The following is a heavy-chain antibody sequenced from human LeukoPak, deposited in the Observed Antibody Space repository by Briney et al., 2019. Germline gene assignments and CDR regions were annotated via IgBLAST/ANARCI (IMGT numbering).Heavy chain of an antibody. D-gene: IGHD6-13*01. Sequence: GSLRLSCAASGFTFSSYAMSWVRQPPGKGLEWIGYIYYSGSTNYNPSLKSRVTISVDTSKNQFSLKLSSVTAADTAVYYCARLAAAGYFDYWGQGTLVTVSS. J-gene: IGHJ4*02. V-gene: IGHV4-59*01. CDR1: GFTFSSYA. CDR2: IYYSGST. CDR3: ARLAAAGYFDY.